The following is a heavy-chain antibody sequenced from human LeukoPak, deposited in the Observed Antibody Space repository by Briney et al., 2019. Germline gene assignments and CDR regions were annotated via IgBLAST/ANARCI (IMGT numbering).Heavy chain of an antibody. CDR2: IKQNGSET. Sequence: GGSLRLSCAASGFTFSGYWMSWVRQAPGKGLEWVANIKQNGSETFYADSVRGRFTISRDNAKNSQYLQMNSLRVEDTAVFYCARWANSIDYWGQGALVTVSS. CDR1: GFTFSGYW. D-gene: IGHD5-18*01. J-gene: IGHJ4*02. CDR3: ARWANSIDY. V-gene: IGHV3-7*01.